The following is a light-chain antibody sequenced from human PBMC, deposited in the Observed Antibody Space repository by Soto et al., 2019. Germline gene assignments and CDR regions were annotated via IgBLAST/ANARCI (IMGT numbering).Light chain of an antibody. Sequence: QSVPTQPASVSGSPGQSITISCTGTSSDIGLNNYVSWYQPHPGKAPALIIYAVTYRPSGVSSRFSGSKSGDTASLTISGLRNEDDADYYCTSHSDSRPVVFGGGTKLTVL. CDR3: TSHSDSRPVV. CDR2: AVT. CDR1: SSDIGLNNY. V-gene: IGLV2-14*03. J-gene: IGLJ2*01.